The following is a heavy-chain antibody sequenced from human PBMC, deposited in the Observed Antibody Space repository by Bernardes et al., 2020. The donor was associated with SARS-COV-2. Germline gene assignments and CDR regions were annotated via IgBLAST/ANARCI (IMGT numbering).Heavy chain of an antibody. Sequence: GGSLRLSCVASGPTSKTYALHWVRQSPGGGLEWVAVTSYDGSNKFYADSVKGRFTISRDNSKNTVSLEMNSLRVDDTAVYYCAKDLVGSGSLDHWGQGTLVTVSS. J-gene: IGHJ5*02. CDR2: TSYDGSNK. CDR3: AKDLVGSGSLDH. V-gene: IGHV3-30-3*01. CDR1: GPTSKTYA. D-gene: IGHD1-26*01.